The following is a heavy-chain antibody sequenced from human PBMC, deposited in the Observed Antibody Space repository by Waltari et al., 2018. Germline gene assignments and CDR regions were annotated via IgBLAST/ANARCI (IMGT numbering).Heavy chain of an antibody. Sequence: QVQLQESGPGLVKPSETLSLPCTVSGGSISSHYWSWIRQPPGKGLEWIGYIYYSGSTNYNPSLKSRVTISVDTSKNQFSLKLSSVTAADTAVYYCARDLRDSGETRRFDPWGQGTLVTVSS. V-gene: IGHV4-59*11. D-gene: IGHD5-12*01. CDR3: ARDLRDSGETRRFDP. CDR1: GGSISSHY. J-gene: IGHJ5*02. CDR2: IYYSGST.